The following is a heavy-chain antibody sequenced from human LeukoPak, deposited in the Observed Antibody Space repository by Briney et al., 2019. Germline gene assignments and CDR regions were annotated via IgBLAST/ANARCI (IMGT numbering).Heavy chain of an antibody. Sequence: ASVKVSCKASGYTFTSYYMHWVRQAPGQGLEWMGIINPSGGSTSYAQKFQGRVTMTRDTSTSTVYMELSSLRSEDTAVYYCARVGRKAAGGPGGAALYWGQGTLVTVSS. J-gene: IGHJ4*02. V-gene: IGHV1-46*01. CDR1: GYTFTSYY. D-gene: IGHD1-14*01. CDR3: ARVGRKAAGGPGGAALY. CDR2: INPSGGST.